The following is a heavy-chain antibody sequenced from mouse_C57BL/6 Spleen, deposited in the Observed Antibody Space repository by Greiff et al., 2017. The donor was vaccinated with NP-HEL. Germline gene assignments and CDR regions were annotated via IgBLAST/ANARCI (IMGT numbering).Heavy chain of an antibody. CDR2: IRSKSNNYAT. CDR1: GFSFNTYA. Sequence: EAGGGLVQPKGSLKLSCAASGFSFNTYAMNWVRQAPGKGLEWVARIRSKSNNYATYYADSVKDRFTISRDDSESMLYLQMNNLKTEDTAMYYCVGLIMDYWGQGTSVTVSS. V-gene: IGHV10-1*01. J-gene: IGHJ4*01. CDR3: VGLIMDY.